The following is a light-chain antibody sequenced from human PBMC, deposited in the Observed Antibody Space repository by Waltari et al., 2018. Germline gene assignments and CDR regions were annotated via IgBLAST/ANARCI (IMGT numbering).Light chain of an antibody. CDR1: SSTIGNTY. J-gene: IGLJ7*01. Sequence: QSVLTQPPSVSAAPGQRVTISCSGGSSTIGNTYVSWYRQFPGTAPKILIYEDSERPSGIPGRFSGSKSGTSATLDITGLQAGDEADYYCGTWDSSLSGAVFGGGTHLTVL. V-gene: IGLV1-51*02. CDR3: GTWDSSLSGAV. CDR2: EDS.